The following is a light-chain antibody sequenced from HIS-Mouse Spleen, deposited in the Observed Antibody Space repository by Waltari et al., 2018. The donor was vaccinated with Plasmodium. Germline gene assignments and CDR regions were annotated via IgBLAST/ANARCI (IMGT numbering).Light chain of an antibody. CDR3: NSRDSSGNHQV. J-gene: IGLJ3*02. V-gene: IGLV3-19*01. CDR1: SLRSYY. Sequence: SSELTQDPAVSVALGQTVRITCQGDSLRSYYASWYQQKPGQAPVLVLYGKNNRPSGIPDRVSGSSSGNTASLTITGAQAEDEADYYCNSRDSSGNHQVFGGGTKLTVL. CDR2: GKN.